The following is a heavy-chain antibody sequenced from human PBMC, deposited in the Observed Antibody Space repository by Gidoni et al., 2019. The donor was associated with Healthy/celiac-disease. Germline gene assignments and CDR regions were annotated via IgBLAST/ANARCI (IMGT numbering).Heavy chain of an antibody. V-gene: IGHV3-7*01. CDR1: GVTFSSYG. J-gene: IGHJ3*02. CDR2: IKQDGSEK. CDR3: ASEIFNPAFDI. Sequence: EVQLVESGGGLVQPGGSLRLSCAAYGVTFSSYGMSWVRQAPGKGLEWVANIKQDGSEKYYVDSVKGRFTIARDNAKNSLYLQMNSLRAEDTSVYYCASEIFNPAFDIWGQGTMVTVSS.